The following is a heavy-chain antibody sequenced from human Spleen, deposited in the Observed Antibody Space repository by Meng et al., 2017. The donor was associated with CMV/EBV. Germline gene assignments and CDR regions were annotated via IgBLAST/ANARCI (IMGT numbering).Heavy chain of an antibody. V-gene: IGHV3-13*03. CDR2: IGTAGDT. CDR3: AREGSISIGDY. D-gene: IGHD2-2*01. J-gene: IGHJ4*02. Sequence: GESLKISCAACGFTFSSYDMHWVRQATGKGLEWVSAIGTAGDTYYPGSVKGQFTISRENAKNSLYLQMNSLRAGDTAVYYCAREGSISIGDYWGQGTLVTVSS. CDR1: GFTFSSYD.